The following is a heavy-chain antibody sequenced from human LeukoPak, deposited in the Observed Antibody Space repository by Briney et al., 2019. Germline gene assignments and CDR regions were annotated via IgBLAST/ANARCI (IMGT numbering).Heavy chain of an antibody. CDR1: DGSMKSYH. Sequence: SETLSLTCSVSDGSMKSYHWSWIRQPAGRGLEWIGRIYTSGSTDYNPSLMSRVTMSVDTSKNQFSLKLRSMTAADTAVYYCARAERTVNVFDTWGQGTIVTVSS. CDR2: IYTSGST. J-gene: IGHJ3*02. V-gene: IGHV4-4*07. CDR3: ARAERTVNVFDT. D-gene: IGHD1-1*01.